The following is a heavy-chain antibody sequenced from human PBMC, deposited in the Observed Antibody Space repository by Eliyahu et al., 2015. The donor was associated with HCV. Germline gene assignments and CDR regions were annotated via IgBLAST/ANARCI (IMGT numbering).Heavy chain of an antibody. V-gene: IGHV4-34*01. CDR3: ARGQRYYGSGARY. Sequence: QVQLQQWGAGLLKPSEXLSLTXAXYGXSFSGYYWSWXRQPPGKGLXWIGEIXHSGSTNYNPSLKSRVTISVDTSKNQFSLKLSSVTAADTAVYYCARGQRYYGSGARYWGQGTLVTVSS. D-gene: IGHD3-10*01. J-gene: IGHJ4*02. CDR1: GXSFSGYY. CDR2: IXHSGST.